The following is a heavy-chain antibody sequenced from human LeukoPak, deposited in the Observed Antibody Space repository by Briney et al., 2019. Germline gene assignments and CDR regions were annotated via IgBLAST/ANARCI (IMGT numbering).Heavy chain of an antibody. J-gene: IGHJ4*02. Sequence: PGGSLRLSCTASGFTFRSDRMHWVRQVPGKGLVWVSRIDSDGTGAVYADAVEGRFTISRDNARNTLYLQMNNLRDEDSAVYYCVRGGFNGDWGQGTLVTVSS. CDR1: GFTFRSDR. CDR2: IDSDGTGA. D-gene: IGHD2-8*01. CDR3: VRGGFNGD. V-gene: IGHV3-74*03.